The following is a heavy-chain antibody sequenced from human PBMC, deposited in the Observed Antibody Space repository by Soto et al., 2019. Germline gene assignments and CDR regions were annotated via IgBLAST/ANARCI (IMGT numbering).Heavy chain of an antibody. CDR2: ISSSAGTI. D-gene: IGHD2-8*01. J-gene: IGHJ4*02. V-gene: IGHV3-48*03. CDR3: ARGRCTNSACYWDFDF. CDR1: GFTFSTYE. Sequence: PGGSLRLSCATSGFTFSTYEMSWVRQAPGKGLEWVSYISSSAGTIYYAESVKGRFTISRDNAKNSVYLQMNSLRVEDTAVYYCARGRCTNSACYWDFDFLGQGTLVTVSS.